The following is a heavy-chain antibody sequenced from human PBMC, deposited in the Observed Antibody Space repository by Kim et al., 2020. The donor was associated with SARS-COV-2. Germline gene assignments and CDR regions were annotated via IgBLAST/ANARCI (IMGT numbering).Heavy chain of an antibody. CDR2: INQDGSEK. CDR3: AGNRGGDY. D-gene: IGHD3-10*01. J-gene: IGHJ4*02. CDR1: GFTISNYW. Sequence: GGSLRLSCAASGFTISNYWMMWVRQTPGKGLEWVANINQDGSEKNYVDSVKGRFTISRDNAKNSLFLQLNSLRVEDTALYYCAGNRGGDYWGQGTQVTVSS. V-gene: IGHV3-7*03.